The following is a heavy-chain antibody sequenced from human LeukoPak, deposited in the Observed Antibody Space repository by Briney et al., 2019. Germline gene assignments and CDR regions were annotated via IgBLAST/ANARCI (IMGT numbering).Heavy chain of an antibody. J-gene: IGHJ6*02. CDR3: ASSPSRLLDYYYYYGMDV. CDR2: IIPIFGTA. V-gene: IGHV1-69*13. Sequence: AASVKVPCKASGGTFSSYAISWVRQAPGQGLEWMGGIIPIFGTANYAQKFQGRVTITADESTSTAYMELSSLRSEDTAAYYCASSPSRLLDYYYYYGMDVWGQGTTVTVSS. CDR1: GGTFSSYA. D-gene: IGHD2-15*01.